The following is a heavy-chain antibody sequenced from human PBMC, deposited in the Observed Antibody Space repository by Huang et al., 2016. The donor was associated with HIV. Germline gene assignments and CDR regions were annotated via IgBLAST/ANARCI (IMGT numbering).Heavy chain of an antibody. J-gene: IGHJ4*02. CDR3: AKESRWYSDLDN. Sequence: QVQLVESGGGVVQPGRSLRLSCAASGFTFSNFGMHWVRQAPGKGLEWVAVISYDGRNEYYSESVKGRFTISRDNPMDTLYLQMNSLRPDDTAVYYCAKESRWYSDLDNWGQGTLVTVSS. CDR2: ISYDGRNE. D-gene: IGHD2-15*01. CDR1: GFTFSNFG. V-gene: IGHV3-30*18.